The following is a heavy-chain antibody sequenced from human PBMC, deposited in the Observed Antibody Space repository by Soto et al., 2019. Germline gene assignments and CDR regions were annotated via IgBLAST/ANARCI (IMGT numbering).Heavy chain of an antibody. CDR1: GFTFSSYE. CDR2: ISSSGSTI. CDR3: ARDRDSSSDDAFDI. D-gene: IGHD6-6*01. J-gene: IGHJ3*02. V-gene: IGHV3-48*03. Sequence: GGSLRLSCAASGFTFSSYEMNWVRQAPGKGLEWVSYISSSGSTIYYADSVKGRFTISRDNAKNSLYLQMNSLRAEDTAVYYCARDRDSSSDDAFDIWGQGTMVTVSS.